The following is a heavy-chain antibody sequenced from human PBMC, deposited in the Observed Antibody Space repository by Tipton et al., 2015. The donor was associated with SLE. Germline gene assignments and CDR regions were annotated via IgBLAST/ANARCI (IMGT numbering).Heavy chain of an antibody. CDR1: NDSITGYY. J-gene: IGHJ6*02. CDR2: MYASGSI. V-gene: IGHV4-4*07. CDR3: TRIGYNGYDV. D-gene: IGHD5-18*01. Sequence: TLSLTCTISNDSITGYYWSWIRQPAGKGLEWIGHMYASGSITYNPSPKSRVIMSIDTSQNQCSLKLSSVTAADTAVYYCTRIGYNGYDVWGRGTTVTVSS.